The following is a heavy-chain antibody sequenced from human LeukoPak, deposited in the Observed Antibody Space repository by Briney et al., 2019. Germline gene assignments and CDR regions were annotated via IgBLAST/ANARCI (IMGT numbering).Heavy chain of an antibody. J-gene: IGHJ4*02. CDR2: IYSGGST. Sequence: GGSLRLSCAASGFTVSSNYMSWVRQAPGKGLEWVSVIYSGGSTYYADSVKGRFTISRDNSKNTLYLQMNSLRAEDTAVYYCARGRGYPTYYFDYWGQGTLVTVSS. CDR1: GFTVSSNY. V-gene: IGHV3-53*01. CDR3: ARGRGYPTYYFDY. D-gene: IGHD5-18*01.